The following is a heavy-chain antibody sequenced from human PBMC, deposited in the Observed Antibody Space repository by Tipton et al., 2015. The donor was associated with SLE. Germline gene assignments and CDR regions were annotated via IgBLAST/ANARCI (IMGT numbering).Heavy chain of an antibody. Sequence: TLSLTCTVSGGSISSYYWSWIRQPPGKGLEWIGYIYYSGSTNYNPSLKSRVTISVDTSKNQFSLKLSSVTAADTAVYYCVRPDYGDLNYFDYWGQGTLVTVSS. CDR2: IYYSGST. V-gene: IGHV4-59*12. CDR3: VRPDYGDLNYFDY. CDR1: GGSISSYY. D-gene: IGHD4-17*01. J-gene: IGHJ4*02.